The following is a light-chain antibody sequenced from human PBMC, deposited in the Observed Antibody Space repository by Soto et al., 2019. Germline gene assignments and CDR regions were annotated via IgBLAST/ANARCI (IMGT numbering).Light chain of an antibody. J-gene: IGKJ3*01. CDR1: QGISSY. CDR3: QLYNRYSRT. V-gene: IGKV1-8*01. Sequence: AIRRKQPPSSRSASTEEIVTIPCRASQGISSYLAWYQQKPGKAPKLLIYAASTLKSGVPSRFSGSGSGTEFTLTISSLQPDDFATYYCQLYNRYSRTFGPGTKVDIK. CDR2: AAS.